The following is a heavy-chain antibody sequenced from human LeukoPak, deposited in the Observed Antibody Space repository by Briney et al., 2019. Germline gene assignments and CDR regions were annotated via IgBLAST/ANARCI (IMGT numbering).Heavy chain of an antibody. Sequence: TSETLSLTCGVSGHSISSGYYWGWIRQPPGKGLEWIGSIYHSGSTYYNPSLKSRVTISVDTFKNQFSLKLSSVTAADTAVHYCARHDYGGNSEVYWGQGTLVTVSS. J-gene: IGHJ4*02. CDR1: GHSISSGYY. CDR3: ARHDYGGNSEVY. V-gene: IGHV4-38-2*01. CDR2: IYHSGST. D-gene: IGHD4-23*01.